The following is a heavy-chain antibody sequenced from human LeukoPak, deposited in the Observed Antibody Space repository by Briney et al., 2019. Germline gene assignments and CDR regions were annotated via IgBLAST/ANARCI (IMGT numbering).Heavy chain of an antibody. CDR1: GFTFSDYS. CDR3: AREPPFCSGGYCARLDY. J-gene: IGHJ4*02. V-gene: IGHV3-21*01. Sequence: AGSLRLSCAASGFTFSDYSMNWVRQAPGKGLEWVSSISSSSSYIYYADSVKGRFTISRDNAKNSLYLQTNSLRAEDTAVYYCAREPPFCSGGYCARLDYWGQGTLVTVSS. D-gene: IGHD2-15*01. CDR2: ISSSSSYI.